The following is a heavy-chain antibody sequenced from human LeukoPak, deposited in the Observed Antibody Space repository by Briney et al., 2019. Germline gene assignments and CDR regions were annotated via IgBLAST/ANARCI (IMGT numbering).Heavy chain of an antibody. J-gene: IGHJ3*02. CDR3: AKDIGYCSSTSCPGAFDI. CDR2: ISGSGGST. D-gene: IGHD2-2*01. V-gene: IGHV3-23*01. Sequence: GGSLRLSCAASGFTFSSYAMSWVRQAPGKGLEWVSAISGSGGSTYYADSAKGRFTISRDNSKNTLYLQMNSLRAEDTAVYYCAKDIGYCSSTSCPGAFDIWGQGTMVTVSS. CDR1: GFTFSSYA.